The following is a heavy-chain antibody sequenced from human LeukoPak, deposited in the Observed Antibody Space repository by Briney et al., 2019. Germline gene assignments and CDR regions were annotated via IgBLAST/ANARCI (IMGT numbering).Heavy chain of an antibody. J-gene: IGHJ3*01. Sequence: RTSETLSLTCTVSGGSITTYYWSWIRQPAGKGLEWLGRVSTSGRTNYNPSLKSRLTMSADTSKKQFSLILNSVTAADTAVYYCAVGGARNTTRLDDGYDFWGQGTMVTASS. CDR3: AVGGARNTTRLDDGYDF. V-gene: IGHV4-4*07. CDR1: GGSITTYY. D-gene: IGHD1-1*01. CDR2: VSTSGRT.